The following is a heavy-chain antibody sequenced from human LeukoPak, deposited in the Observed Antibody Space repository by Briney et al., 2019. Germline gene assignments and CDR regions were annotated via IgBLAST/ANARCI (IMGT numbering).Heavy chain of an antibody. D-gene: IGHD6-6*01. CDR3: ARLPPYSSSSYYFDY. CDR2: IYHSGIT. J-gene: IGHJ4*02. Sequence: PSETLSLTCAVSGYSISSGYYWGWIRQPPGKGLEWIGSIYHSGITYYNPSLKSRVTIPVDTSKNQFSLKLSSVTAADTAVYYCARLPPYSSSSYYFDYWGQGTLVTVSS. CDR1: GYSISSGYY. V-gene: IGHV4-38-2*01.